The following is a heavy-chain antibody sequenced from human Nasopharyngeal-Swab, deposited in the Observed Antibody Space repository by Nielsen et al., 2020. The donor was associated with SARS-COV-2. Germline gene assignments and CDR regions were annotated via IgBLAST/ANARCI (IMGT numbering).Heavy chain of an antibody. CDR3: ARDRDSGYDRQFDY. Sequence: GESLQISCAASAFTFGTYSMNWVRQAPGQGLEWVSSISSSTSIYYADSVKGRFTISRDNAKNSLYLQMNSLRAEDTAVYFCARDRDSGYDRQFDYWGQGTLVTVSS. CDR1: AFTFGTYS. CDR2: ISSSTSI. J-gene: IGHJ4*02. D-gene: IGHD5-12*01. V-gene: IGHV3-21*01.